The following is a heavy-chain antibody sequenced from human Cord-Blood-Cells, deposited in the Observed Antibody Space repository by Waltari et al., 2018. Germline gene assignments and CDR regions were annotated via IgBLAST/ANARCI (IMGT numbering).Heavy chain of an antibody. J-gene: IGHJ4*02. V-gene: IGHV4-59*01. CDR2: IYYSGST. D-gene: IGHD1-26*01. Sequence: QVQLQESGPGLVKPSETLSLTCTVSGGSISSYYWSWIRQPPGKGLEWIGYIYYSGSTNYNPSLKSRVTISVDTSKNQFSLKLSSVTAADTAVYYCARRRQVGATIHYWGQGTLVTVSS. CDR1: GGSISSYY. CDR3: ARRRQVGATIHY.